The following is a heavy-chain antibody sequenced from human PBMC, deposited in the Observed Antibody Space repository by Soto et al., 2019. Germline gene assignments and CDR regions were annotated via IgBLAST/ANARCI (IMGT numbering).Heavy chain of an antibody. Sequence: SETLSLTCTVYGGSISSSSYYWGWIRQPPGKGLEWIGSIYYSGSTYYNPSLKSRVTISVDTSKNQFSLKLSSETAADTAVYYCARGITIFGVVSWYFDLWGRGTLVTVSS. J-gene: IGHJ2*01. V-gene: IGHV4-39*01. CDR2: IYYSGST. CDR3: ARGITIFGVVSWYFDL. CDR1: GGSISSSSYY. D-gene: IGHD3-3*01.